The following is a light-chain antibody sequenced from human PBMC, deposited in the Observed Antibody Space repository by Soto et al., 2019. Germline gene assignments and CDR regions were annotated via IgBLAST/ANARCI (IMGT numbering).Light chain of an antibody. CDR1: QSINTW. J-gene: IGKJ2*01. CDR3: QQYYVYSQYT. CDR2: DAS. V-gene: IGKV1-5*01. Sequence: DIQITQSPSTLSASVGDRVTITCRASQSINTWLAWYQQKPGKAPKLLIYDASSLESGVPSRFSGSGSGTEFTLTISSLQADDFATYYCQQYYVYSQYTFGQGTKLEIK.